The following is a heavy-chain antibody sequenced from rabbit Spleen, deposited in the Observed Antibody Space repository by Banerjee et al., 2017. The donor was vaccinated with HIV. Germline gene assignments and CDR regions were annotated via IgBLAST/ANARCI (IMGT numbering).Heavy chain of an antibody. J-gene: IGHJ6*01. Sequence: QSLEESGGGLVKPGASLTLTCKASGFSFNSGYDMCWVRQAPGKGLEWIACIYAGSSGGTYSATWAKGRFTITKTSSTTMTLQMTSLTAADTATYFCARDAGASFSTCGMDLWGPGTLVTVS. CDR1: GFSFNSGYD. CDR3: ARDAGASFSTCGMDL. CDR2: IYAGSSGGT. D-gene: IGHD8-1*01. V-gene: IGHV1S40*01.